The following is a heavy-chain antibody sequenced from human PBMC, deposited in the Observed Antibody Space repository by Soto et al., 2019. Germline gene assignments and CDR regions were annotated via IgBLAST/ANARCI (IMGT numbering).Heavy chain of an antibody. CDR1: VFTFRNYA. V-gene: IGHV3-30*18. J-gene: IGHJ4*02. Sequence: SLRLSCAASVFTFRNYAMHSGRQTPREGLGWVTVISYDGSHKYYADSGKGRFTIARDNSKNRVYLEMNRLRAEETAVYYCAKEVFLWFGESYEYWGQ. D-gene: IGHD3-10*01. CDR3: AKEVFLWFGESYEY. CDR2: ISYDGSHK.